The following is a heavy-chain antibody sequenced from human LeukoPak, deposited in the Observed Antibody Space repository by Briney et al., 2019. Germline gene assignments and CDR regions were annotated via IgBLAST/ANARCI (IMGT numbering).Heavy chain of an antibody. V-gene: IGHV3-30-3*01. CDR1: GFTFSSYA. D-gene: IGHD2-2*01. Sequence: PGRSLRLSCAASGFTFSSYAMHWVRQAPGKGLEWVAVISYDGSNKYYADSVKGRFTISRDNSKNTLYLQMNSLRAEDTAVYYCASRDIVVVPAALTPDAFDIWGQGTMVTVSS. CDR3: ASRDIVVVPAALTPDAFDI. CDR2: ISYDGSNK. J-gene: IGHJ3*02.